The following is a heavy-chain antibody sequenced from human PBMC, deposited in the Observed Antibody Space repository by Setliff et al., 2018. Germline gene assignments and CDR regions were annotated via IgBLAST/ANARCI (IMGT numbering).Heavy chain of an antibody. J-gene: IGHJ4*02. D-gene: IGHD1-26*01. V-gene: IGHV1-2*02. CDR3: AREPYNGRMYFDY. CDR1: GFTFTGYS. Sequence: ASVKVSCKASGFTFTGYSIHWVRLARGQGLEWVGRINPRNGDIHYAQKFQGRVAMTRDTSTSTVYMELSSLTFDDTAVYYCAREPYNGRMYFDYWGPGTLVTVSS. CDR2: INPRNGDI.